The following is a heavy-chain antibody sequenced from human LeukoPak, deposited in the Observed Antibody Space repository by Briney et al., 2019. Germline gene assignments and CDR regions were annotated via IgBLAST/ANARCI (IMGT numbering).Heavy chain of an antibody. CDR1: GFDFSSFA. D-gene: IGHD3-22*01. Sequence: PRGSLRLSCAASGFDFSSFAISWVRQAPGRGLEWVSGISSSGHLAFYADSVQGRFSVSRDNSRNTLYLQMDSLRAEDTALYYCAKEVVMTTAPFGYSFDSWGQGTLVTVSS. J-gene: IGHJ4*02. V-gene: IGHV3-23*01. CDR3: AKEVVMTTAPFGYSFDS. CDR2: ISSSGHLA.